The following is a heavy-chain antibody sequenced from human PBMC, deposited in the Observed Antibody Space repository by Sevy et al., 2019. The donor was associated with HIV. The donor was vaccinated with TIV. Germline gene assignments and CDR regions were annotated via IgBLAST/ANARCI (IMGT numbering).Heavy chain of an antibody. CDR1: GFTFSSYS. Sequence: GGSLRLSCAASGFTFSSYSMNWVRQAPGKGLEWVSYISSSSSTIYYADSVKGRFTISRDNAKNSLYLQMNSLRAEDTAVYYCARDSVVVAASDFDYWGQGTLVTVSS. D-gene: IGHD2-15*01. V-gene: IGHV3-48*01. CDR3: ARDSVVVAASDFDY. CDR2: ISSSSSTI. J-gene: IGHJ4*02.